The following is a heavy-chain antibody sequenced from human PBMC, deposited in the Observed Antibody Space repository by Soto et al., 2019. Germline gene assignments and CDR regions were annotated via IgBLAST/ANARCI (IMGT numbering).Heavy chain of an antibody. D-gene: IGHD6-19*01. Sequence: GGSLRLSCAASGFTFSSYAMHWVRQAPGKGLEWVAFISYDGSNKYYADSVKGRFTISRDNSKSTLYLQMNSLRAEDTAVYYCARDREPGSGWYPYFDYWGQGTLVTVSS. CDR2: ISYDGSNK. CDR1: GFTFSSYA. V-gene: IGHV3-30-3*01. J-gene: IGHJ4*02. CDR3: ARDREPGSGWYPYFDY.